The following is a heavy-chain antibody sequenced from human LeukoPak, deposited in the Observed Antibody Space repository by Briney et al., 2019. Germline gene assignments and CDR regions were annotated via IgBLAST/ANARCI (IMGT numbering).Heavy chain of an antibody. J-gene: IGHJ4*02. D-gene: IGHD5-12*01. CDR3: ARQGYTASHFSQDY. CDR1: GFTFSSYS. Sequence: PGGSLRLSCAASGFTFSSYSMNWVRQAPGKGLEWVSSISSSTSHIYYADSVKGRFTISRDNAENSLYLQMNSLRAEDTAVYYCARQGYTASHFSQDYWGQGTLVTVPS. CDR2: ISSSTSHI. V-gene: IGHV3-21*01.